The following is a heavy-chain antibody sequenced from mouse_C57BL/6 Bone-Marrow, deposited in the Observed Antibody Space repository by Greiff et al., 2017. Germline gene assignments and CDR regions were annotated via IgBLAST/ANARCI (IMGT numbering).Heavy chain of an antibody. CDR1: GFTFSDYG. D-gene: IGHD1-1*01. CDR2: ISSGSSTI. J-gene: IGHJ1*03. Sequence: EVNVVESGGGLVKPGGSLKLSCAASGFTFSDYGMHWVRQAPEKGLEWVAYISSGSSTIYYADTVKGRFTISRDNAKNTLFLQMTSLRSEDTAMYYCARNYGPYFDVWGTGTTGTVSS. V-gene: IGHV5-17*01. CDR3: ARNYGPYFDV.